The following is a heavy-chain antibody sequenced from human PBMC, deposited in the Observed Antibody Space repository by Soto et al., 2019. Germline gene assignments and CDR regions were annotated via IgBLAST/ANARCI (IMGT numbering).Heavy chain of an antibody. CDR3: ARDAGVYCSSTGGNDVYYYYYGMEV. J-gene: IGHJ6*02. Sequence: QVQLVQSGAEVKKPGSSVKVSCKASGGTFSSYAISWVRQAPGQGLEWMGGIIPIFGTANYAQKFQGRVTITADESTSTAYVELSSRRSEDTAVYYCARDAGVYCSSTGGNDVYYYYYGMEVWGQGTTVTVSS. D-gene: IGHD2-2*01. CDR2: IIPIFGTA. V-gene: IGHV1-69*01. CDR1: GGTFSSYA.